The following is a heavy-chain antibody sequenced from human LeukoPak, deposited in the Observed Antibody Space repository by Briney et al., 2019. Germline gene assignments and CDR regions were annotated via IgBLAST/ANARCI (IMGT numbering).Heavy chain of an antibody. CDR2: IYYSGST. CDR1: GGSISSYY. D-gene: IGHD3-9*01. J-gene: IGHJ4*02. Sequence: SETLSLTCTVSGGSISSYYWSWIRQPPGKGLEWIGYIYYSGSTYYNPSLKSRVTISVDTSKNQFSLKLSSVTAADTAVYYCARLRYEIPDYWGQGTLVTVSS. V-gene: IGHV4-59*08. CDR3: ARLRYEIPDY.